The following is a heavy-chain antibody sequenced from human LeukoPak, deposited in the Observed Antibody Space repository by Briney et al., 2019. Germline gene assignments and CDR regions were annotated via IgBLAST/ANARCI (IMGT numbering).Heavy chain of an antibody. Sequence: RSLRLSCIASGYTFRSHGLHWVRLAPGKGLEWVAVIWYDGSNQYYGESVKGRFTISRDDSKNTLYLQMNNLRAEDTAVYYCARILGTTVDLWGQGTQVTVSS. CDR3: ARILGTTVDL. V-gene: IGHV3-33*01. CDR1: GYTFRSHG. CDR2: IWYDGSNQ. D-gene: IGHD4-11*01. J-gene: IGHJ4*02.